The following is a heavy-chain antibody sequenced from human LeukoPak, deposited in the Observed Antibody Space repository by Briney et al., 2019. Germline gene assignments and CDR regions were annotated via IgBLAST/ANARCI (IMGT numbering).Heavy chain of an antibody. CDR2: INAGSGGP. V-gene: IGHV1-2*06. J-gene: IGHJ4*02. CDR1: GYTFSDYF. CDR3: ARDLSSTPNWEFDY. Sequence: ASVKVSCKASGYTFSDYFIHWVRQADGQRLEWMGRINAGSGGPEYPPIFQGSVTMTRDTSTSTASMELSRLTSDDTAVYYCARDLSSTPNWEFDYWGQGTLVTVSS. D-gene: IGHD7-27*01.